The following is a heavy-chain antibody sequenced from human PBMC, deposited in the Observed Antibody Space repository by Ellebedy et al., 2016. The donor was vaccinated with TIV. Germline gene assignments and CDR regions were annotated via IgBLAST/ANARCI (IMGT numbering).Heavy chain of an antibody. D-gene: IGHD6-19*01. CDR2: TYYRSKWYN. Sequence: SQTLSLTCAISGDSVSSRSAAWNWIRQSPSRGLEWLGRTYYRSKWYNDYAVAVKSRITINPDTSKNQFSLQLNSVTRDDTAVYYCTRVSRLGGSGWYFFDSWGQGTLVTVSS. J-gene: IGHJ4*02. CDR1: GDSVSSRSAA. V-gene: IGHV6-1*01. CDR3: TRVSRLGGSGWYFFDS.